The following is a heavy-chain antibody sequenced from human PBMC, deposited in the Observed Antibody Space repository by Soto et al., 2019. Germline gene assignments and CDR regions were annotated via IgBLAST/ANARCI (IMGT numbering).Heavy chain of an antibody. D-gene: IGHD3-10*01. J-gene: IGHJ4*02. V-gene: IGHV3-74*01. CDR3: ARTIIHYYFDS. CDR1: GFTFSNDW. CDR2: IKGDGSRT. Sequence: GGSLRLSCAASGFTFSNDWMHWVRQAPGMGLVWVSRIKGDGSRTNYADSVKGRFTISRDNAKNTLYLQINSLRAEDTAVYYCARTIIHYYFDSWGQGT.